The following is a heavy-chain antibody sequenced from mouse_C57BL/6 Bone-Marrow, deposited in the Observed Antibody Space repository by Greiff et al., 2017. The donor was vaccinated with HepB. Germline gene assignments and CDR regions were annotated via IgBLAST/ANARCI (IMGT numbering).Heavy chain of an antibody. D-gene: IGHD2-3*01. CDR3: ARGGWLLWYFYV. J-gene: IGHJ1*03. Sequence: QVQLQQPGAELVKPGASVKLSCKASGYTFTSYWMHWVKQRPGQGLEWIGMIHPNSGSTNYNEKFKSKATLTVDKSSSTAYMQLSSLTSEDSAVYYCARGGWLLWYFYVWGTGTTVTVSS. V-gene: IGHV1-64*01. CDR2: IHPNSGST. CDR1: GYTFTSYW.